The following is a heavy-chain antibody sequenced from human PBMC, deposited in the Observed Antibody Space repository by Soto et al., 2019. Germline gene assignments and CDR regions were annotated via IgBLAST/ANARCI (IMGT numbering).Heavy chain of an antibody. J-gene: IGHJ4*02. V-gene: IGHV1-3*04. CDR2: ISTGNGNT. CDR3: AKGSKMWTPEY. CDR1: GYTFTDYA. D-gene: IGHD2-21*01. Sequence: ASVKVSCKASGYTFTDYAMHWVRQAPGQRLEWMGWISTGNGNTKYSQKFQGRVTITRDTSATTAYMELSSLRSEDTAVYYCAKGSKMWTPEYWGQATLHIVS.